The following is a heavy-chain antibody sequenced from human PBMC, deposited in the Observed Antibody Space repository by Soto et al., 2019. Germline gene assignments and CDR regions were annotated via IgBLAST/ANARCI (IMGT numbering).Heavy chain of an antibody. CDR1: GFTFSSYA. CDR2: ISGSGGST. Sequence: EVQLLESGGGLVQPGGSLRLSCAASGFTFSSYAMSWVRQAPGKGLEWVSAISGSGGSTYYADSVKGQFTISRDNSKNTWYLQMNSLRAEVTAVYYCEKGGYDPRGGGMDGWGQWTTVTVSS. CDR3: EKGGYDPRGGGMDG. J-gene: IGHJ6*02. V-gene: IGHV3-23*01. D-gene: IGHD3-3*01.